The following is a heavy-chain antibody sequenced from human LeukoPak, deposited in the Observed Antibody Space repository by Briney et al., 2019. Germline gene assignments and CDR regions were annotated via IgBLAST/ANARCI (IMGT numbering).Heavy chain of an antibody. V-gene: IGHV3-11*04. J-gene: IGHJ6*03. CDR2: ISRSGSTK. CDR3: AREARSGDYMDV. Sequence: GGSLRLSCAASGFTFSDYNMRWIRQAPGKGLEWVSSISRSGSTKYYADSVKGRFTISRDNAKNSLFLQMNSLRAEDTAVYYCAREARSGDYMDVWGKGTTVTVSS. CDR1: GFTFSDYN. D-gene: IGHD3-10*01.